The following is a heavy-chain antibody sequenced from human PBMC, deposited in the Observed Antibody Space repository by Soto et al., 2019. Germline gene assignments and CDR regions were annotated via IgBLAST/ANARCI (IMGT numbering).Heavy chain of an antibody. D-gene: IGHD5-12*01. CDR3: ARERRDGYKHYFDY. CDR2: IYYSGST. Sequence: QVQLQESGPGLVKPSETLSLMCTVSGGSISSYYWSWIRQPPGKGLEWIGYIYYSGSTNYNPSLQVRVTISVDTSKNQFSLKLSSVTAADTAVYYCARERRDGYKHYFDYWGQGTLVTVSS. V-gene: IGHV4-59*01. CDR1: GGSISSYY. J-gene: IGHJ4*02.